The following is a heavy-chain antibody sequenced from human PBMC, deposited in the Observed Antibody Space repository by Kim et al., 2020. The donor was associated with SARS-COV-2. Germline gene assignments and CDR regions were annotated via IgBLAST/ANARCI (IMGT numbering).Heavy chain of an antibody. J-gene: IGHJ4*02. CDR3: ARRTEAGGYFDF. D-gene: IGHD3-16*01. V-gene: IGHV4-39*01. Sequence: YCNPALKSRVTLSVDTSRNQFSLKLASVTAADPAVYYCARRTEAGGYFDFWGQGSPVTVAS.